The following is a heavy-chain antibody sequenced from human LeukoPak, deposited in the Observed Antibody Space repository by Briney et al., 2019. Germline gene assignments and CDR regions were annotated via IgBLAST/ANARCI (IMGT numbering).Heavy chain of an antibody. J-gene: IGHJ6*03. CDR1: GFTFSSYG. Sequence: GGSLRLSCAASGFTFSSYGMHWVRQAPGKGLEWVAFIRYDGSNKYYADSVKGRFTISRDNSKNTLYLQMNSLRAEDTAVYYCARGSTWVDYYYYMDVWGKGTTVTISS. V-gene: IGHV3-30*02. CDR2: IRYDGSNK. CDR3: ARGSTWVDYYYYMDV.